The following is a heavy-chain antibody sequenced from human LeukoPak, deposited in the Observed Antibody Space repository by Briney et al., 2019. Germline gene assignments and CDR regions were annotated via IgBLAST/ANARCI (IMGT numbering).Heavy chain of an antibody. V-gene: IGHV3-66*01. J-gene: IGHJ4*02. CDR3: ARDRWLGSYYFDY. CDR2: IYSGGST. Sequence: GGSLRLSCAASGFTVSSNYMSWVRQAPGKGLEWASVIYSGGSTYYADSVKGRFTISRDNSKNTLYLQMNSLRAEDTAVYYCARDRWLGSYYFDYWGQGTLVTVSS. CDR1: GFTVSSNY. D-gene: IGHD3-10*01.